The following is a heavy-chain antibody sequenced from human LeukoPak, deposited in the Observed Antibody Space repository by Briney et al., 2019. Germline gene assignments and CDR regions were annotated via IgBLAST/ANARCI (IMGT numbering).Heavy chain of an antibody. CDR1: GYTLTSYD. CDR2: MNPNSGNT. D-gene: IGHD4-17*01. Sequence: ASVKVSCKASGYTLTSYDINWVRQATGQGLEWMGWMNPNSGNTGYAQKFQGRVTMTRNTSISTAYMELSSLRSEDTAVYYCARAQDYGDHFDYWGQGTLVTVSS. CDR3: ARAQDYGDHFDY. J-gene: IGHJ4*02. V-gene: IGHV1-8*01.